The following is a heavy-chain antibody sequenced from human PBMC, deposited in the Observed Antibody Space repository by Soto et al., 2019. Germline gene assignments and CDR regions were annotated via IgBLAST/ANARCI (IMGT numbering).Heavy chain of an antibody. J-gene: IGHJ4*02. Sequence: ASVKVSCKASGYTLTSYGISWVRQAPGQGLEWMGWISAYNGNTNYAQKLQGRVTMTTDTSTSTAYMELRSLRSDDTAVYYCAKNAGYSSGWSYTTDYWGQGPLVTVSS. V-gene: IGHV1-18*01. CDR1: GYTLTSYG. CDR2: ISAYNGNT. CDR3: AKNAGYSSGWSYTTDY. D-gene: IGHD6-19*01.